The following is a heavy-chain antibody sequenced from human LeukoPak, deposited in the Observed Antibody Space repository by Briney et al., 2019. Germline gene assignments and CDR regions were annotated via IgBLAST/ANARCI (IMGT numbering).Heavy chain of an antibody. D-gene: IGHD3-22*01. J-gene: IGHJ3*02. CDR2: ISWNSGSI. V-gene: IGHV3-9*01. Sequence: GGSLRLSCAASGFTFDDYAMHWVRQAPGEGLEWVSGISWNSGSIGYADSVKGRFTISRDNAKNSLYLQMNSLRAEDTALYYCAKGNDYDSSGYLNDAFDIWGQGTMVTVSS. CDR3: AKGNDYDSSGYLNDAFDI. CDR1: GFTFDDYA.